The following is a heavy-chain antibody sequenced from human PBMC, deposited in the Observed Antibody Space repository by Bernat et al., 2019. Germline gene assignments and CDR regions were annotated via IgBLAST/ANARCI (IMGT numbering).Heavy chain of an antibody. Sequence: EVQLVESGGGLVQPGGSLRLSCAASGFTFNNYWMSWVRQAPGKGLEGVANIKEDGSETYYVDSVKGRFTISRDNAKNSLYLQVNSLRAEDAAVYYCARVRNVDIVAMRGYFDNWGQGTLVTVSS. CDR1: GFTFNNYW. J-gene: IGHJ4*02. V-gene: IGHV3-7*01. CDR2: IKEDGSET. CDR3: ARVRNVDIVAMRGYFDN. D-gene: IGHD5-12*01.